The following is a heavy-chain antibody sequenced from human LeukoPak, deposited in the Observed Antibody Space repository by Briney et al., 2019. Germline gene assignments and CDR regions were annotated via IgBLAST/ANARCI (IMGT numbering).Heavy chain of an antibody. V-gene: IGHV4-4*07. Sequence: SETLSLTCTVSGDSISSLFLSWIRQPAGKGLEWIGRIYGSRSTTYNPSLKSRVTMSVDTSKTQFSLRLSSVTAADTAVYYCAKMFNADVYFEYWGQGILVTVSS. J-gene: IGHJ4*02. CDR2: IYGSRST. D-gene: IGHD2-2*01. CDR3: AKMFNADVYFEY. CDR1: GDSISSLF.